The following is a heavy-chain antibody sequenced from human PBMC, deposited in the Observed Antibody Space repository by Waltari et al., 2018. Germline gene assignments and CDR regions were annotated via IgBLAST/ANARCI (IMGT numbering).Heavy chain of an antibody. D-gene: IGHD3-10*01. CDR2: IYSGGST. CDR3: ARDKGSGSYFAPNYYYYYGMDV. CDR1: GFTVSSNY. V-gene: IGHV3-53*01. J-gene: IGHJ6*02. Sequence: EVQLVESGGGLIQPGGSLRLSCAASGFTVSSNYMSWVRQAPGKGLEWVSVIYSGGSTYYADSGKGRFTISRDNSKNTLYLQMNSLRAEDTAVYYCARDKGSGSYFAPNYYYYYGMDVWGQGTTVTVSS.